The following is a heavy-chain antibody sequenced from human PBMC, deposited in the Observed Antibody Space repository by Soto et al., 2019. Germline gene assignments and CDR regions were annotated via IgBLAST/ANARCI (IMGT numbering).Heavy chain of an antibody. V-gene: IGHV3-48*02. CDR3: ARGLYYYDSSGYWGY. J-gene: IGHJ4*02. Sequence: GGSLRLSCAASGFTFSSYSMNWVRQAPGKGLEWVSYISSSSSTIYYTDSVKGRFTISRDNAKNSLYLQMNSLRDEDTAVYYCARGLYYYDSSGYWGYWGQGTLVTVSS. CDR1: GFTFSSYS. CDR2: ISSSSSTI. D-gene: IGHD3-22*01.